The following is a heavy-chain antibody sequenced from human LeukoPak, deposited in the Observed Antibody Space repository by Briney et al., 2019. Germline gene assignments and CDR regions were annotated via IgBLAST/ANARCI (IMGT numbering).Heavy chain of an antibody. D-gene: IGHD2-2*01. CDR2: ISGSGGST. J-gene: IGHJ4*02. Sequence: GGSLRLSCAASGFTFDSYAMNWVRQAPGKGLEWVSGISGSGGSTYYADSVKGRFTISRDNSKNTLYLQMNSLRVEDTAVYYCAKSTSPYCSSGTSRGCHFDFWGRGTLVTVSS. CDR3: AKSTSPYCSSGTSRGCHFDF. V-gene: IGHV3-23*01. CDR1: GFTFDSYA.